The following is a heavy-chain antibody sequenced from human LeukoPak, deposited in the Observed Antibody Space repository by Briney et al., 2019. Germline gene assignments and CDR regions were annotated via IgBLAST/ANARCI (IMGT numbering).Heavy chain of an antibody. CDR1: GFTVSSDY. CDR3: GRGPSVAGRGGDY. V-gene: IGHV3-53*01. D-gene: IGHD6-6*01. CDR2: IYSGGGT. Sequence: PGGSLRLSCAASGFTVSSDYMTWVRQAPGKGLEWVSVIYSGGGTFYADSVKGRFTISRDNSKNTMYLQMNGLRAEDTAVYYCGRGPSVAGRGGDYWGQGTLVTVSS. J-gene: IGHJ4*02.